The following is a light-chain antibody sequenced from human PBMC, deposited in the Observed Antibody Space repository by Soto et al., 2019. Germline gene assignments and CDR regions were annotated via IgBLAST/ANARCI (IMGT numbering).Light chain of an antibody. Sequence: DIQMTQSPSSVSASVGDRVTISFRASEDINSRLAWYQQKPGNAPKLLIYAAFILQSGVPSRFSGYGSGTDFTLSISSLQPEDFAVYYCHQYNNWPPITFGQGTRLEIK. CDR3: HQYNNWPPIT. V-gene: IGKV1-12*01. J-gene: IGKJ5*01. CDR2: AAF. CDR1: EDINSR.